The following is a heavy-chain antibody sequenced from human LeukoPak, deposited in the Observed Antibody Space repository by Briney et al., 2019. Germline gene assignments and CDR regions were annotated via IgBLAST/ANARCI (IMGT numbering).Heavy chain of an antibody. CDR3: AKGGEKYNYGHWFDP. D-gene: IGHD5-18*01. J-gene: IGHJ5*02. CDR1: GFSFSSCG. V-gene: IGHV3-30*18. CDR2: ISFDGSNK. Sequence: PGGSPRLSCAAAGFSFSSCGMTWVRQAPGRGLEWVADISFDGSNKNYADSVKGRFTISRDNSKNTLHLQMNSPRVEDTAVYYCAKGGEKYNYGHWFDPWGQGTLVIVSS.